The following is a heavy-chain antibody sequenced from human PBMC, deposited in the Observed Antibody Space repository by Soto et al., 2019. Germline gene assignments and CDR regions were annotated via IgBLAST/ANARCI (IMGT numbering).Heavy chain of an antibody. J-gene: IGHJ5*02. CDR1: GGAFSSYS. D-gene: IGHD2-8*01. Sequence: SVEVSGKASGGAFSSYSISWVLQAPGQGLEWMGGIIPIFGTANYAQKFQGRVTITADESTSTAYMELSSLRSEDTAVYYCARRNGFYCTNGVCHKNWFDPWGQGTLVTVSS. CDR3: ARRNGFYCTNGVCHKNWFDP. CDR2: IIPIFGTA. V-gene: IGHV1-69*13.